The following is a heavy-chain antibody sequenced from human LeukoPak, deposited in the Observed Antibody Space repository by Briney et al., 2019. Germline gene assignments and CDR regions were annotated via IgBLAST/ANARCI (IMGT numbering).Heavy chain of an antibody. Sequence: GGSLRLSCAASGFTFSTYWMTWVRQVPGKGLEWVANIKEDGSEIYYVDAVKGRFSISRDSAKTSLYLQMNSLSVADTAVYYCVTDQTGRHPYFFDYWGQGTLVTVSS. CDR1: GFTFSTYW. CDR2: IKEDGSEI. D-gene: IGHD3-10*01. CDR3: VTDQTGRHPYFFDY. V-gene: IGHV3-7*01. J-gene: IGHJ4*02.